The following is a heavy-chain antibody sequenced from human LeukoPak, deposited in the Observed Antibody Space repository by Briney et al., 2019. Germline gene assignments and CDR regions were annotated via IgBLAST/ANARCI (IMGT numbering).Heavy chain of an antibody. V-gene: IGHV3-66*02. Sequence: GGSLRLSCAASGFSVSSNYMSWVRQAPGKGLEWVSVIYSGGSIYYAECVNGRFTISRDNSKNTLYLQMNGQRGEDTSVYCCARHNVAVARTDYWGQGTLVPVSS. CDR1: GFSVSSNY. J-gene: IGHJ4*02. CDR3: ARHNVAVARTDY. D-gene: IGHD6-19*01. CDR2: IYSGGSI.